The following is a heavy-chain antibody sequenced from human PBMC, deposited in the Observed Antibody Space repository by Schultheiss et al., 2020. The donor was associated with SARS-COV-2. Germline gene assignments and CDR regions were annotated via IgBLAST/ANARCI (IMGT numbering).Heavy chain of an antibody. J-gene: IGHJ3*02. CDR2: IYYSGST. CDR1: GGSISSSSYY. Sequence: SETLSLTCTVSGGSISSSSYYWSWIRQPPGKGLEWIGYIYYSGSTNYNPSLKSRVTISVDTSKNQFSLKLSSVTAADTAVYYCARSEYGVSSAFDMWGQGTMVTVSS. V-gene: IGHV4-61*05. D-gene: IGHD6-6*01. CDR3: ARSEYGVSSAFDM.